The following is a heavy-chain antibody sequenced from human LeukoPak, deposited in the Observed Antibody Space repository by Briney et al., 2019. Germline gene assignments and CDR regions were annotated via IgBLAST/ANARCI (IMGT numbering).Heavy chain of an antibody. J-gene: IGHJ4*02. CDR2: IRASGGAT. CDR3: ARVGPYYDILPHTYDY. CDR1: GFTFKKYD. V-gene: IGHV3-23*01. D-gene: IGHD3-9*01. Sequence: GTLRLSCAASGFTFKKYDVTWVRQAPGKGLEWVSGIRASGGATYYADSVKGRVNICRDNAKNSLYLQMNSLRAEDTAVYYCARVGPYYDILPHTYDYWGQGTLVTVSS.